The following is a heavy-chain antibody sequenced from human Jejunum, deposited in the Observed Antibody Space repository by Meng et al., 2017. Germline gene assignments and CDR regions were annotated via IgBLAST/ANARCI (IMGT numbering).Heavy chain of an antibody. CDR3: VLMSKATAERLDY. J-gene: IGHJ4*02. CDR1: GFTFSNYA. D-gene: IGHD3-16*01. Sequence: GESLKISCAASGFTFSNYAMTWVRQAPRKGLEWVSDISANGGSPYYADSVKGRFSISRDNSKNTLYLQMNSLRAEDTAVYYCVLMSKATAERLDYWGQGTLVTVSS. V-gene: IGHV3-23*01. CDR2: ISANGGSP.